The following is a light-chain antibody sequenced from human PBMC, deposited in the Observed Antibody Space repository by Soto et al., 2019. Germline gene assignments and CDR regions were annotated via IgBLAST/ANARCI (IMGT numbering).Light chain of an antibody. Sequence: DILMTQSPSSLSAFVGDRVTVSCRSSQPIITYLNWYQVKPGKAPKPLIFATSNLNSGVPSRFSGSGSGTDFTLTINNLQPEDFATYYCQQSYTAPWTFGQGTKVEIK. V-gene: IGKV1-39*01. CDR2: ATS. J-gene: IGKJ1*01. CDR3: QQSYTAPWT. CDR1: QPIITY.